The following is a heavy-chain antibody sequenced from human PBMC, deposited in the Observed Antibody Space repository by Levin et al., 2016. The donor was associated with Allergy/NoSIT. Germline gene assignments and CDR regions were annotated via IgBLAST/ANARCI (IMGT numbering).Heavy chain of an antibody. V-gene: IGHV1-69*04. J-gene: IGHJ5*02. CDR2: IIPILGIA. Sequence: SVKVSCKASGGTFSSYTISWVRQAPGQGLEWMGRIIPILGIANYAQKFQGRVTITADKSTSTAYMELSSLRSEDTAVYYCARDRHGYGDYEWSHNWFDPWGQGTLVTVSS. CDR1: GGTFSSYT. CDR3: ARDRHGYGDYEWSHNWFDP. D-gene: IGHD4-17*01.